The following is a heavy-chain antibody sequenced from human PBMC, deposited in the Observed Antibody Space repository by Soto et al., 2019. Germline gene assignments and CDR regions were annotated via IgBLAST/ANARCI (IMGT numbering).Heavy chain of an antibody. V-gene: IGHV4-59*01. CDR1: GGSISSYY. D-gene: IGHD5-12*01. Sequence: SETLCLTCTVSGGSISSYYWSWIRQPPGKGLEWIGYIYYSGSTNYNPSIKSRVTISVDTSKNQFSLKLSSVTAADTAVYYCARGVATNYYYYYYYMDVWGKGTTVTVSS. J-gene: IGHJ6*03. CDR2: IYYSGST. CDR3: ARGVATNYYYYYYYMDV.